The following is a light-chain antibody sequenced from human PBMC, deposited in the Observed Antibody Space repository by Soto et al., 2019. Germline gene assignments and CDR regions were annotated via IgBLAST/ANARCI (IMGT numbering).Light chain of an antibody. V-gene: IGKV1-5*03. Sequence: DIQMTQSPSTLSASVGDRVTITCRASQSISSWLAWYQQKPGKAPKLLIYNASSLDSGVPSRFSGSGSGTEFTLTISSLQHDYFASYYCQHYNSYSYTFGQGTKLEIK. CDR2: NAS. CDR3: QHYNSYSYT. J-gene: IGKJ2*01. CDR1: QSISSW.